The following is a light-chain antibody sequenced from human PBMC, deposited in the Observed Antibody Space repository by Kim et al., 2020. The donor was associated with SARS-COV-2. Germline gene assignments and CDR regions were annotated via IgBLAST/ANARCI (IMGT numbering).Light chain of an antibody. CDR2: RDS. CDR1: NIGSKN. Sequence: SYELTQPLSVSVALGQTARITCGGNNIGSKNVHWYQQKPGQAPVLVIYRDSNRPSGIPERFSGSNSGKTATLTISRAQAGDEADYYCQVWDSSTVVFGGGTQLTV. CDR3: QVWDSSTVV. J-gene: IGLJ2*01. V-gene: IGLV3-9*01.